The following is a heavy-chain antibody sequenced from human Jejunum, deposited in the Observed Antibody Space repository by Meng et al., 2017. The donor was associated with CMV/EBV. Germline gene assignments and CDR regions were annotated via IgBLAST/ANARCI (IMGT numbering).Heavy chain of an antibody. CDR3: ARGYESSGFYPPFDY. CDR2: IDWDDDK. Sequence: FSLTTSGRCVSWIRQPPGKALEWLAFIDWDDDKYYSTSLKTRLTISRDTSKNQVVLTMTNMDPEDTATYYCARGYESSGFYPPFDYWGQGTLVTVSS. J-gene: IGHJ4*02. D-gene: IGHD3-22*01. V-gene: IGHV2-70*01. CDR1: FSLTTSGRC.